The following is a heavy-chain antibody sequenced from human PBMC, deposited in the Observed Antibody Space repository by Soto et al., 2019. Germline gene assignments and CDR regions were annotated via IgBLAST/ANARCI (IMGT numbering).Heavy chain of an antibody. D-gene: IGHD3-16*01. J-gene: IGHJ4*02. Sequence: SRTLSLTCAISGDSVSGNSAAWNWIRQSPSRGLEWLGRTYYRSRWYNDYAVSVKSRITVTPDTSKNQFSLHLNSVTPEDTAVYYCAREFTYYVSSDSYLDCWGQGELVTVSS. CDR1: GDSVSGNSAA. CDR3: AREFTYYVSSDSYLDC. CDR2: TYYRSRWYN. V-gene: IGHV6-1*01.